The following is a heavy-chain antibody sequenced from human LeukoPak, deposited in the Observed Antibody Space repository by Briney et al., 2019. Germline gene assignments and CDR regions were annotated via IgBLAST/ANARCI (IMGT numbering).Heavy chain of an antibody. D-gene: IGHD3-10*01. CDR2: INPNSGGT. J-gene: IGHJ4*02. V-gene: IGHV1-2*02. CDR1: GYTFTSYY. Sequence: ASVKVSCKASGYTFTSYYMHWVRQAPGQGLEWMGWINPNSGGTNYAQKFQGRVTMTRDTSISTAYMELSRLRSDDTAVYYCALEGVRGVIISSVAFDYWGQGTLVTVSS. CDR3: ALEGVRGVIISSVAFDY.